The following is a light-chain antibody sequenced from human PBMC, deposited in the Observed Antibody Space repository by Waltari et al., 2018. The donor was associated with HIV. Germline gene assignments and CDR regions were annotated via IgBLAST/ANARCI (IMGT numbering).Light chain of an antibody. Sequence: QSALTQPASVSGSPGQSITISCSGTSSDLGSYNLVSWYQQDPGKAPKLSMYDVNKRPSGVANRVSGSKAGNTASLTISGLQAEDEADYYCCSYAGSNSWVFGGGTKLTVL. J-gene: IGLJ3*02. CDR3: CSYAGSNSWV. CDR1: SSDLGSYNL. V-gene: IGLV2-23*02. CDR2: DVN.